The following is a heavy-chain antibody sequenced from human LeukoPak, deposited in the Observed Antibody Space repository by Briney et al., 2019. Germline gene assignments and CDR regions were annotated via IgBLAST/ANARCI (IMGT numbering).Heavy chain of an antibody. J-gene: IGHJ5*02. CDR2: IKSKTDGGAT. D-gene: IGHD2-2*01. CDR1: RFTLRNAW. CDR3: TTQVPRDMVVVPAFSRGWFDR. Sequence: GGTLPVSRAASRFTLRNAWLSWVRQAPAKGREGVGRIKSKTDGGATNYAARVKGRFTISRDDSKNTLYLQMNSLKTEDAAVYYCTTQVPRDMVVVPAFSRGWFDRWGQGTLVSVS. V-gene: IGHV3-15*01.